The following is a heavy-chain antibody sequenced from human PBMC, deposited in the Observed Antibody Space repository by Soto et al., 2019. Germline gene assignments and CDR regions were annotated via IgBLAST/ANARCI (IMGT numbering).Heavy chain of an antibody. J-gene: IGHJ3*02. Sequence: SGGSLRLSCAASGSTVNGKKYITWVRQAPGKGLEWVSAFYRTEGTYYADSVKGRFTVSIDNSKNTVYLQMNSFRPEDTAVYYCATWLQREHGFDIWGLGTMVTVSS. CDR3: ATWLQREHGFDI. V-gene: IGHV3-53*01. CDR1: GSTVNGKKY. CDR2: FYRTEGT. D-gene: IGHD1-1*01.